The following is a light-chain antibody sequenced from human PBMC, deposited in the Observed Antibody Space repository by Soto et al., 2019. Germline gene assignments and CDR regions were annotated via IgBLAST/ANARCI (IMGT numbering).Light chain of an antibody. J-gene: IGLJ1*01. CDR1: GSDVGGYDS. V-gene: IGLV2-14*03. CDR3: CSYTTSTTYV. Sequence: QSVLTQPASVSGSPGQSITISCTGSGSDVGGYDSVSWYQQHPGRAPKLIIYGVNNRPSGVSNRFSASKSADTASLTISGLQAEDEANYYCCSYTTSTTYVFGTGTKVTV. CDR2: GVN.